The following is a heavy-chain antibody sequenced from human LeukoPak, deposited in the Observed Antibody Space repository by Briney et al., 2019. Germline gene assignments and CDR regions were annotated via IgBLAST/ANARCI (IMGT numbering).Heavy chain of an antibody. V-gene: IGHV3-23*01. CDR1: GFTFSSSA. CDR3: AKRVDGSYWQLDY. CDR2: ISGGNT. Sequence: PGGSLRLSCAASGFTFSSSAMYWVRQAPGKGLEGVSTISGGNTFYADSVKGRFTISRDNSQNTLYLQMNSLRADDTAIYHCAKRVDGSYWQLDYWGQGALVTVSS. J-gene: IGHJ4*02. D-gene: IGHD5-18*01.